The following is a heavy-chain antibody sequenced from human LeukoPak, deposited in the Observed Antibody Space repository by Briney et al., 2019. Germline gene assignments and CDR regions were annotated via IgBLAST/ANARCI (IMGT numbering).Heavy chain of an antibody. V-gene: IGHV1-18*01. CDR1: GYTFTSYG. J-gene: IGHJ4*02. CDR3: ARDQSPLNGGYSEGEVFDC. D-gene: IGHD5-12*01. Sequence: ASVKVSCKASGYTFTSYGINWLRQAPGQGLEWMGRSSLNNVNKNYLANSHPTVTMTTPPSTTTAHMELRSLRPDDTAVYYCARDQSPLNGGYSEGEVFDCWGQGTLVTVSS. CDR2: SSLNNVNK.